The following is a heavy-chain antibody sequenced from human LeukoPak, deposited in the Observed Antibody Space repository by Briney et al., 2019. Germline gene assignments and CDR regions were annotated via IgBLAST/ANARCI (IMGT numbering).Heavy chain of an antibody. D-gene: IGHD6-13*01. CDR1: GYTFTGYN. CDR2: INPNSGGT. J-gene: IGHJ5*02. Sequence: ASVKVSCKASGYTFTGYNMHWVRQAPGQGLEWMGWINPNSGGTNYAQKFQGRVTMTRDTSISTASMELSRLTFDDTAVYYCAREFPSSSNWYAKWFDPWGQGTLVTVSS. CDR3: AREFPSSSNWYAKWFDP. V-gene: IGHV1-2*02.